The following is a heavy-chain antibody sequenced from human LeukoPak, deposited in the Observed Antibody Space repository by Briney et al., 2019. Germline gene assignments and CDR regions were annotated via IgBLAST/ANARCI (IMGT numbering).Heavy chain of an antibody. CDR3: ARIFDTVTTGSGMDV. J-gene: IGHJ6*02. D-gene: IGHD4-17*01. CDR2: IYQGGNT. Sequence: SETLSLTCTVSGFSISSGYYWGWVRQSSGKGLEWVGSIYQGGNTYYNPSLKSRVTMSVDTSKNQFSLKLSSVTAADTAVYYCARIFDTVTTGSGMDVWGQGTTVIVSS. CDR1: GFSISSGYY. V-gene: IGHV4-38-2*02.